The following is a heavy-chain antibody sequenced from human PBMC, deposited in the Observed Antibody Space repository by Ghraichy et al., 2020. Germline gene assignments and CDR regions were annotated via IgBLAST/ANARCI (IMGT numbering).Heavy chain of an antibody. CDR1: GGSFSGYY. D-gene: IGHD1-20*01. J-gene: IGHJ4*01. CDR2: INHSGST. Sequence: SETLSLTCAVYGGSFSGYYWSWIRQPPGKRLEWIGEINHSGSTNYNPSLKSRVTISVDTSKNQFSLKLSSVTAADTAVYYCARGWARRYNWNQKPYYLDYWGQGTLVTVSS. CDR3: ARGWARRYNWNQKPYYLDY. V-gene: IGHV4-34*01.